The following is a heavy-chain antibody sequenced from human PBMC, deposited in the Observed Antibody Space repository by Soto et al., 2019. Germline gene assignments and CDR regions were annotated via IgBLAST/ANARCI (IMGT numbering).Heavy chain of an antibody. CDR1: GFSLSTSGVG. D-gene: IGHD3-3*01. V-gene: IGHV2-5*02. CDR3: ARTYYDFWSGYHPFDY. Sequence: SGPTLVNPTQTLTLTCTFSGFSLSTSGVGVGWIRQPPGKALEWLALIYWDDDKRYSPSLKSRLTITKDTSKNQVVLTMTNMDPVDTATDYCARTYYDFWSGYHPFDYWGQGTLVTVSS. J-gene: IGHJ4*02. CDR2: IYWDDDK.